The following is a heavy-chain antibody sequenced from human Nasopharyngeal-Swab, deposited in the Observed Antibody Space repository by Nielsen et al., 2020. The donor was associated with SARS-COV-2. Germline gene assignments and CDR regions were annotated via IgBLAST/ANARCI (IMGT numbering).Heavy chain of an antibody. D-gene: IGHD1-1*01. CDR2: ISGSGDISGSGGST. J-gene: IGHJ4*02. Sequence: GESLKISCVASGYSFRTYGMSWVRQAPGKGLEWVAAISGSGDISGSGGSTYYADSVRGRFTISRDNYKNILYLQINSLRAEDSAMYYCVRDGTWMPGTYFDFWGQGTLVTVSS. CDR1: GYSFRTYG. V-gene: IGHV3-23*01. CDR3: VRDGTWMPGTYFDF.